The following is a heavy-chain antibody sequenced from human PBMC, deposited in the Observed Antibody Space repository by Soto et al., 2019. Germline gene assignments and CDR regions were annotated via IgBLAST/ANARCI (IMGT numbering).Heavy chain of an antibody. D-gene: IGHD1-26*01. CDR3: AMRWGDAVDF. Sequence: QVQLQESGPGLVKPSETLSLTCTVSSGSISSYYWSWIRQPPGKGLEWIGYIYYSGSTNYTPSLKSRVTIAVHTSKHRSAPALSSVAAADSAVYCFAMRWGDAVDFGGQGTMVTVSS. J-gene: IGHJ3*01. CDR1: SGSISSYY. V-gene: IGHV4-59*01. CDR2: IYYSGST.